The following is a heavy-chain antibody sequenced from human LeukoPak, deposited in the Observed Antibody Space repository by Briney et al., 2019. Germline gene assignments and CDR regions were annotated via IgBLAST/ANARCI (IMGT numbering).Heavy chain of an antibody. CDR2: IYSSGST. Sequence: ETLSLTCTVSGGSISSYYWSWIRQPPGKGLEWIGYIYSSGSTNYNPSLKRRVTISLNTSKNQFSPKLSSVTAADTAVYYRARLRSGDGYYYYYMDVWGKGTTVTVSS. CDR1: GGSISSYY. CDR3: ARLRSGDGYYYYYMDV. V-gene: IGHV4-4*09. D-gene: IGHD3-16*01. J-gene: IGHJ6*03.